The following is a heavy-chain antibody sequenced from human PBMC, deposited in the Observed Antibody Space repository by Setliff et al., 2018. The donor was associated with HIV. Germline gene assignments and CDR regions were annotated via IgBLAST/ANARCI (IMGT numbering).Heavy chain of an antibody. V-gene: IGHV1-18*01. CDR2: INTHSGYT. CDR3: ARGKTWLRFLDY. J-gene: IGHJ4*02. D-gene: IGHD5-12*01. Sequence: ASVKVSCKASGYTFNNYGISWVRQAPGQGLEWMGWINTHSGYTNYAQNVQGRVNVTMDTPTSTAYMELRSLKSDDTAVYYCARGKTWLRFLDYWGQGTLVTVSS. CDR1: GYTFNNYG.